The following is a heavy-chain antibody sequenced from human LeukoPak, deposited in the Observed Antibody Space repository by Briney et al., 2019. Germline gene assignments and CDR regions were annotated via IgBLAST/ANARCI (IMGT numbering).Heavy chain of an antibody. V-gene: IGHV3-48*01. Sequence: PGGSLRLSCTASGFTFSDYSMNWVRQAPGKGLEWVSNISRGSRTIYYSDSVKGRFTISRDNAKNSLYLQMNSLRTEDTGVYYCARGISTRSLEWPSIPNYYYMDVWGKGTTVTVSS. J-gene: IGHJ6*03. CDR3: ARGISTRSLEWPSIPNYYYMDV. CDR2: ISRGSRTI. D-gene: IGHD3-3*01. CDR1: GFTFSDYS.